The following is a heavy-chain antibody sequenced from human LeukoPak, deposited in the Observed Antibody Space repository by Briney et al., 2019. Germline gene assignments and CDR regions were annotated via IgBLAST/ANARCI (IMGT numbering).Heavy chain of an antibody. J-gene: IGHJ4*02. D-gene: IGHD2-2*01. V-gene: IGHV4-61*02. CDR1: GGSISSGSYY. CDR3: ARGGEYCSSTSCYGRFDN. Sequence: SQTLSLTCTVSGGSISSGSYYWSWIRQPAGKGLEWIGRIYTSGSTNYNPSLKSRVTISVDTSKNQFSLKLSSVTAADTAVYYCARGGEYCSSTSCYGRFDNWGQGTLVTVSS. CDR2: IYTSGST.